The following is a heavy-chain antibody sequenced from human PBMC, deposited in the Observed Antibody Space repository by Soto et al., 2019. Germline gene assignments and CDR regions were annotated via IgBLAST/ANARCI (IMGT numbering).Heavy chain of an antibody. Sequence: QVQLVQSGAELKKPGASVKVSCKASGYTFTNYYMHWVRQAPGQGLEWIGRIIPSGGARNYAEKFRYRVTITRDTSTSTVYMELSSLRSDDTAGYYCARDQGFHTFDHWGQGTLVTVSS. CDR2: IIPSGGAR. CDR3: ARDQGFHTFDH. CDR1: GYTFTNYY. J-gene: IGHJ4*02. V-gene: IGHV1-46*01. D-gene: IGHD3-10*01.